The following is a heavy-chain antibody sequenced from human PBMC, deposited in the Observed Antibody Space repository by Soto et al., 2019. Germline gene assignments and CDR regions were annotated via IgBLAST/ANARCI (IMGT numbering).Heavy chain of an antibody. CDR3: FRGKDVWSGYPRYDLYH. CDR2: IRRKANNYAT. J-gene: IGHJ5*02. D-gene: IGHD3-3*01. V-gene: IGHV3-73*02. Sequence: EVQLVESGGGLVQPGGALKLSCAASGYIFSDSALHWVRQASGKGLEWAGRIRRKANNYATTYAASVEGRFAISRDESKNTAYLQMNSLKTEDTAIYYWFRGKDVWSGYPRYDLYHWGQGTLVTVSS. CDR1: GYIFSDSA.